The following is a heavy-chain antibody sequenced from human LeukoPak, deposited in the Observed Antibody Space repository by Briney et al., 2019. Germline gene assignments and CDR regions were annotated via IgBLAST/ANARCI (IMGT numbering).Heavy chain of an antibody. V-gene: IGHV1-8*01. Sequence: GSSVKVSCKASGYTFTSYDINCVRQATGQGLESMGWMNPNSGNTGYAQKFQGRVTMARNTSISTAYMELSSLRSEDTAVYYCAREKGYCSSTSCYGAGGMDVWGQGTTVTVSS. CDR3: AREKGYCSSTSCYGAGGMDV. CDR1: GYTFTSYD. J-gene: IGHJ6*02. CDR2: MNPNSGNT. D-gene: IGHD2-2*01.